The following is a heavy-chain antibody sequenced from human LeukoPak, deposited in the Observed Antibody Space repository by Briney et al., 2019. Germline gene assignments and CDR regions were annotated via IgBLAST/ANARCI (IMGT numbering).Heavy chain of an antibody. CDR2: IYYSGST. D-gene: IGHD3-22*01. CDR3: ASSLTMIVSSLDY. V-gene: IGHV4-39*07. J-gene: IGHJ4*02. CDR1: GGSISSSSYY. Sequence: SETLSLTCTVSGGSISSSSYYWGWIRQPPGKGLEWIGSIYYSGSTYYNPSLKSRVTISVDTSKNQFSLKLSSVTAADTAVYYCASSLTMIVSSLDYWGQGTLVTVSS.